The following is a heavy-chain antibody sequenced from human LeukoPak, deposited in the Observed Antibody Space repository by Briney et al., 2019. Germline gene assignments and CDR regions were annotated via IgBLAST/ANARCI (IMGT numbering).Heavy chain of an antibody. CDR1: GGSISSNNYY. CDR3: ARGPSYYYVPFDY. CDR2: VDYSGST. D-gene: IGHD3-10*02. V-gene: IGHV4-39*07. J-gene: IGHJ4*02. Sequence: PSETLSLTCTVSGGSISSNNYYWGWIRQPPGKGLEWIGSVDYSGSTNYNPSLKSRVTISVDTSKNQFSLKLSSVTAADTAVYYCARGPSYYYVPFDYWGQGTLVTVSS.